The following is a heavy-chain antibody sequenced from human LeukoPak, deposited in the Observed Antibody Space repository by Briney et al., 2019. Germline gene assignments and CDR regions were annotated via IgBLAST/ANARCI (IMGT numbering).Heavy chain of an antibody. Sequence: GGSLRLSCAAFGFTLNTYTLNWVRRAPGKGREWVASFRWGSLYISYGDSLKGRFTISRDNVKNSLYLQMNSLRAEDTAVYYCARDGDYGTPVGDNYHYMDVWGKGTTVTVSS. J-gene: IGHJ6*03. CDR2: FRWGSLYI. V-gene: IGHV3-21*01. CDR3: ARDGDYGTPVGDNYHYMDV. D-gene: IGHD4/OR15-4a*01. CDR1: GFTLNTYT.